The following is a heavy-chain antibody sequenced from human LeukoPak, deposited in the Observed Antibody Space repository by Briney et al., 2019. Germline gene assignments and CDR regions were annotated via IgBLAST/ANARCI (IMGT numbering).Heavy chain of an antibody. D-gene: IGHD2-2*01. CDR3: ARYCSSTSCYAHFDY. Sequence: SVKVSCKASGGTFSSYAISWVRQAPGQGLEWMGRIIPILGTPNYAQNFQGRVTITADRSTSTAYMELSSLRSDDTAVYYCARYCSSTSCYAHFDYWGQGTLVTVSS. V-gene: IGHV1-69*04. CDR2: IIPILGTP. CDR1: GGTFSSYA. J-gene: IGHJ4*02.